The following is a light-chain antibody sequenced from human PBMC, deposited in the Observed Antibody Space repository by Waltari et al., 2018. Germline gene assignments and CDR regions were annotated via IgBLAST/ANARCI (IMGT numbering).Light chain of an antibody. CDR1: SSDVGAYNY. V-gene: IGLV2-8*01. Sequence: QSALTQPPSASGSPGQSVTISCTGTSSDVGAYNYVSWYQQHPGKVPNLLIYEVTKRPPGVPDHFSGSKSANTASLTVSGLQAEDEADYYCSSYIGTANCALVFGGGTKLTVL. CDR3: SSYIGTANCALV. CDR2: EVT. J-gene: IGLJ2*01.